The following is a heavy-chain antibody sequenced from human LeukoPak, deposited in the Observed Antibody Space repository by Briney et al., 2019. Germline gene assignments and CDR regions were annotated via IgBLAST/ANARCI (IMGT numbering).Heavy chain of an antibody. Sequence: GGSLRLSCAASGFTFGDYWMSWVRQAPGKGPECVATIKQDGSEEHYVDSVKGRFTVSRDNARNSLFLQMNSLRVEDTAVYYCTTYKNWVAGDVWGQGTAVSVSS. J-gene: IGHJ6*02. CDR2: IKQDGSEE. D-gene: IGHD7-27*01. CDR3: TTYKNWVAGDV. V-gene: IGHV3-7*01. CDR1: GFTFGDYW.